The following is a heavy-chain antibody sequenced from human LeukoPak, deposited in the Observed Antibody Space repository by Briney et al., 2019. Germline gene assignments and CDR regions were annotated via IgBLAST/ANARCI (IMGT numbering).Heavy chain of an antibody. J-gene: IGHJ3*01. D-gene: IGHD2-15*01. CDR3: AREASGLDL. CDR2: SRNKANSYTT. CDR1: GFTLSDHY. V-gene: IGHV3-72*01. Sequence: PGGSLRLSCAASGFTLSDHYIDWVRQAPGKELEWVGRSRNKANSYTTEYAASVKGRFTISRDDSKTSLYLQMNSLKIEDTAVYYCAREASGLDLWGQGTMVTVSS.